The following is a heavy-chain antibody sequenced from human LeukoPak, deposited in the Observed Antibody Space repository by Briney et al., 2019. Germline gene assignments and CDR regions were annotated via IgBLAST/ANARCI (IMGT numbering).Heavy chain of an antibody. CDR1: GGSISSYY. CDR3: ARHNYYDSSGWRFDAFDI. CDR2: IYYSGST. J-gene: IGHJ3*02. D-gene: IGHD3-22*01. Sequence: PSETLSLTCTVSGGSISSYYWSWIRQPPGKALEWIGYIYYSGSTNYNPSLKSRVTISVDTSKNQFSLKLSSVTAADTAVYYCARHNYYDSSGWRFDAFDIWGQGTMVTVSS. V-gene: IGHV4-59*08.